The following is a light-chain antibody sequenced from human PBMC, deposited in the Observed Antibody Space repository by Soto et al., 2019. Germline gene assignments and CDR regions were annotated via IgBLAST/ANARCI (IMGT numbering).Light chain of an antibody. CDR2: EGS. J-gene: IGLJ1*01. CDR1: SSDVGSYNL. V-gene: IGLV2-23*01. Sequence: QSALTQPACVSGSPGQSITISCTGTSSDVGSYNLVSWYQQHPGKAPKLMIYEGSKRPSGVSNRFSGSKSGNTASLTISGLQAEDEADYYCCSYAGSSTYVFGTGTKVTVL. CDR3: CSYAGSSTYV.